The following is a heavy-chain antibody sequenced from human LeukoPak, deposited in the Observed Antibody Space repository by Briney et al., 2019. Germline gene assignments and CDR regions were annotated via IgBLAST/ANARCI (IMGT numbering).Heavy chain of an antibody. CDR2: IYHSGST. CDR1: GYSISSGYY. CDR3: ASGGGDY. V-gene: IGHV4-38-2*02. J-gene: IGHJ4*02. D-gene: IGHD3-10*01. Sequence: PSETLSLTCTVSGYSISSGYYWGWIRQPPGKGLEWIGSIYHSGSTYYSPSLKSRVTISVDTSKNQFSLKLSSVTAADTAVYYCASGGGDYWGQGTLVTVSS.